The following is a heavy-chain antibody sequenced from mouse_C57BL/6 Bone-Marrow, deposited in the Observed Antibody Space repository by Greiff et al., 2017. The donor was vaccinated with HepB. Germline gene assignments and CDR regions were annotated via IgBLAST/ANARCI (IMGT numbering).Heavy chain of an antibody. J-gene: IGHJ4*01. V-gene: IGHV5-9-1*02. CDR3: TREPLLLRWGAMDY. Sequence: EVMLVESGEGLVKPGGSLKLSCAASGFTFSSYAMSWVRQTPEKRLEWVAYISSGGDYIYYADTVKGRVTMSRDNARNTLFLQMSSLKSEDTAMYYCTREPLLLRWGAMDYWGQGTSVTVSS. D-gene: IGHD1-1*01. CDR1: GFTFSSYA. CDR2: ISSGGDYI.